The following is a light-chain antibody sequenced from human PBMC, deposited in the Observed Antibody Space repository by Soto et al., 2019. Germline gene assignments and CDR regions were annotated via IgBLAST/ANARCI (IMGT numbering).Light chain of an antibody. V-gene: IGKV3-11*01. CDR3: QQRSNWPPFT. CDR1: QSVSRY. CDR2: DAS. Sequence: EIVLTQSPGTLSLSPGERATLSCRASQSVSRYLAWYQQKPGQAPRLLIYDASNRATGIPARFSGSGSGTDFTLTISSLEPEDFALYYCQQRSNWPPFTFGPGTKVDIK. J-gene: IGKJ3*01.